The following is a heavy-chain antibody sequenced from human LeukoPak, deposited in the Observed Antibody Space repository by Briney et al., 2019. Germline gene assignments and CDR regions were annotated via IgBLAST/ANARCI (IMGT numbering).Heavy chain of an antibody. Sequence: GGSLRLSCAASGFTFSNARMSWVRQAPGKGLEWVGRIKSKTDGGTTDYAAPVKGRFTISRDDSKNTLYLQMNSLKTEDTAVYYCTTAGILTYYDFWSGYWRFDYWGQGTLVTVSS. CDR3: TTAGILTYYDFWSGYWRFDY. CDR2: IKSKTDGGTT. D-gene: IGHD3-3*01. J-gene: IGHJ4*02. CDR1: GFTFSNAR. V-gene: IGHV3-15*01.